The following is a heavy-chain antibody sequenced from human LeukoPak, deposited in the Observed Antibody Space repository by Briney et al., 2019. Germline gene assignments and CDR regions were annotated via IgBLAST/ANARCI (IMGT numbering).Heavy chain of an antibody. V-gene: IGHV4-30-4*01. D-gene: IGHD3-16*01. J-gene: IGHJ4*02. CDR2: IYYSGST. Sequence: SETLSLTCTVSGGSFSSADYYWSWVRQPPGKGLEWIGYIYYSGSTYYNPSLKSRVTMSVGTSKNQFSLKLSSVTAADTAVYYCARALWGPGYFDYWGQGTLVTVSS. CDR1: GGSFSSADYY. CDR3: ARALWGPGYFDY.